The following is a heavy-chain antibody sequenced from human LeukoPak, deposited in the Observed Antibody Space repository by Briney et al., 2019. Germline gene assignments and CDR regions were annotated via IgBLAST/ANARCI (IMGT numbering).Heavy chain of an antibody. Sequence: GRSLRLSRAASGFTFSSYTMHWVRQAPGKGLEWVAVISYDGSNKDYADSVKGRFTISRDTSKNTLYLQMNSLRAEDTAMYYCVRDRCSSCHYFDCWGQGTLVTVSS. CDR2: ISYDGSNK. D-gene: IGHD6-13*01. J-gene: IGHJ4*02. V-gene: IGHV3-30*04. CDR1: GFTFSSYT. CDR3: VRDRCSSCHYFDC.